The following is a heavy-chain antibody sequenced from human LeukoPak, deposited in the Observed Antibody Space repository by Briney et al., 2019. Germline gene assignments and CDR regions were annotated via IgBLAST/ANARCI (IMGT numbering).Heavy chain of an antibody. V-gene: IGHV1-69*13. D-gene: IGHD3-3*01. J-gene: IGHJ4*02. Sequence: ASVKVSCKASGGTFSSYAISWVRQAPGQGLEWMGGIIPIFGTANYAQKFQGRVTITADESTSTAYMELSSLRSEDTAVYYCASSADFWSGYYAYDYWGQGTLVTVSS. CDR1: GGTFSSYA. CDR2: IIPIFGTA. CDR3: ASSADFWSGYYAYDY.